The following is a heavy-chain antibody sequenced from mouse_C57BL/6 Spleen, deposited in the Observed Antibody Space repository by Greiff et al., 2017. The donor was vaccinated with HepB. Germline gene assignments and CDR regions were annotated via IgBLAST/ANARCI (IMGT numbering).Heavy chain of an antibody. D-gene: IGHD2-1*01. V-gene: IGHV1-50*01. CDR2: IDPSDSYT. CDR3: ARGGNYVNYYAMDY. Sequence: QVHVKQSGAELVKPGASVKLSCKASGYTFTSYWMQWVKQRPGQGLEWIGEIDPSDSYTNYNQKFKGKATLTVDTSSSTAYMQLSSLTSEDSAVYYCARGGNYVNYYAMDYWGQGTSVTVSS. CDR1: GYTFTSYW. J-gene: IGHJ4*01.